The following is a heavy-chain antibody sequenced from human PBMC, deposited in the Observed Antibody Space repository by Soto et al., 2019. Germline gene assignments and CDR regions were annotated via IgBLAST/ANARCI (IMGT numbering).Heavy chain of an antibody. CDR3: ASTYCSGGSCYLC. D-gene: IGHD2-15*01. CDR2: IIPIFGTA. CDR1: GGTFSSYA. V-gene: IGHV1-69*13. Sequence: GASVKVSCKASGGTFSSYAISWVRQAPGQGLEWMGGIIPIFGTANYAQKFQGRVTITADESTSTAYMELSSLRSEDTAVYYCASTYCSGGSCYLCWGQGTLVTVSS. J-gene: IGHJ4*02.